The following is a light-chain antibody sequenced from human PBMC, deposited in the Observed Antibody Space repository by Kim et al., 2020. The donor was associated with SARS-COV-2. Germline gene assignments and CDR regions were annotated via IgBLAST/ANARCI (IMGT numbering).Light chain of an antibody. CDR3: CSYAGSYTSYV. CDR1: SSDVGGYNY. V-gene: IGLV2-11*01. Sequence: QSVTISCTGTSSDVGGYNYVSWYQHHPGKAPKLMIYDVSKRPSGVPDRFSGSRSGNTASLTISGLQAEDEADYYCCSYAGSYTSYVFGTGTKVTVL. J-gene: IGLJ1*01. CDR2: DVS.